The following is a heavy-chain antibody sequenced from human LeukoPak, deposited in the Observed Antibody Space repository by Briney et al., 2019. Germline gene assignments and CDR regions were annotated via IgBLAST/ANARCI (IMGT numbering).Heavy chain of an antibody. D-gene: IGHD3-10*01. CDR2: FDPEDGET. CDR1: GYTLTELS. J-gene: IGHJ2*01. Sequence: ASVKVSCKVSGYTLTELSMHWVRQAPGKGLEWMGGFDPEDGETIYAQKFQGRVTMTEDTSTDTAYMELSSLRSEDTAVYYCATDRYGSGSHWYFDLWGRGTLVTVSS. CDR3: ATDRYGSGSHWYFDL. V-gene: IGHV1-24*01.